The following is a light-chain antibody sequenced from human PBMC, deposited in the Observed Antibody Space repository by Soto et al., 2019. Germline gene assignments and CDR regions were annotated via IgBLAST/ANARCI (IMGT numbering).Light chain of an antibody. V-gene: IGLV2-14*01. J-gene: IGLJ2*01. CDR1: SSDVGGYNS. CDR3: SSYSSSSTL. CDR2: EVS. Sequence: QSVLTQPASVSGSPGQSITISCTGTSSDVGGYNSVSWYQHHPDKAPRLMIYEVSLRPSTVSSRFSGSKSGNTASLTISGLQAEDEADYYFSSYSSSSTLFGGGTKVTL.